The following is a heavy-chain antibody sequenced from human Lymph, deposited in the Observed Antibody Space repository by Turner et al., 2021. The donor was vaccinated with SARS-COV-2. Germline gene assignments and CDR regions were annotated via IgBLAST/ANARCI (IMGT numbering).Heavy chain of an antibody. CDR1: GGSLRSSNW. Sequence: QVQLHASVPGLVKPSGSLSLTCAVAGGSLRSSNWWSWVRQPPGKGLEWIGGIYHSGSTNYNTYLKSRVTISVDKSKNQFSLKLSSVTGADTAVYYCATKYCSGGRCAYFDYWGQGTLVTDSS. CDR2: IYHSGST. D-gene: IGHD2-15*01. J-gene: IGHJ4*02. CDR3: ATKYCSGGRCAYFDY. V-gene: IGHV4-4*02.